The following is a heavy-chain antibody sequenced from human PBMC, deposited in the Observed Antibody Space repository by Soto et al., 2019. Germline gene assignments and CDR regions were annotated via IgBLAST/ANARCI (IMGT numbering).Heavy chain of an antibody. Sequence: QVQLQESGPGLVKPSQTLSLTCTVSGGSISSGGYYWSWIRQHPGKGLEWIGYIYYSGSTYYNQSLKSRVTISVDTSKNQFSLKLSSVTAADTAVYYCAREESPEDSSASEDWFDPWGQGTLVTVSS. CDR1: GGSISSGGYY. CDR3: AREESPEDSSASEDWFDP. CDR2: IYYSGST. D-gene: IGHD6-6*01. V-gene: IGHV4-31*03. J-gene: IGHJ5*02.